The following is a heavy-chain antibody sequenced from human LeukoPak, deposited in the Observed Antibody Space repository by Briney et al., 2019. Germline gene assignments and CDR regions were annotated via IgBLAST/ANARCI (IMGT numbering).Heavy chain of an antibody. Sequence: GGSLRLSCAASGFTFSSYEMNWVRQAPGKGLEWVSYISSSGSTIYQADSVKGRFTISRDNAKNSLYLQMNSLRAEDTAVYYCARAYYYGSGSYRFPMDVWGKGTTVTVSS. CDR2: ISSSGSTI. CDR3: ARAYYYGSGSYRFPMDV. V-gene: IGHV3-48*03. J-gene: IGHJ6*03. CDR1: GFTFSSYE. D-gene: IGHD3-10*01.